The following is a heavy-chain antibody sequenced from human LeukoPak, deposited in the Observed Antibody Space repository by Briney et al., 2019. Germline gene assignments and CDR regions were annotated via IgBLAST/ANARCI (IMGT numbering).Heavy chain of an antibody. CDR2: INHSGST. CDR1: GGSFSGYY. Sequence: SETLSLTCTVYGGSFSGYYWSWIRQPPGKGLEWIGEINHSGSTNYNPSLKSRVTISVDTSKNQFSLKLSSVTAADTAVYYCAIRQTTQTYYYMDVWGKGTTVTVSS. J-gene: IGHJ6*03. CDR3: AIRQTTQTYYYMDV. V-gene: IGHV4-34*01. D-gene: IGHD4-17*01.